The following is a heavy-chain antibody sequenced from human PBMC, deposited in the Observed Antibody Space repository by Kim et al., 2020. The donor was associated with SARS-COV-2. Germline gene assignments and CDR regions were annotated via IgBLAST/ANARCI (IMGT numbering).Heavy chain of an antibody. Sequence: SETLSLTCTLTRTRTRSFYRSWISQPMGTGLAWVGYISYTGTTNYNPSLKTRVTLSVDTSKNDSSLKLTSPTAAAQAAYLCARGTLITPFEHWGQGALVT. J-gene: IGHJ4*02. CDR1: RTRTRSFY. CDR2: ISYTGTT. D-gene: IGHD3-3*01. V-gene: IGHV4-59*13. CDR3: ARGTLITPFEH.